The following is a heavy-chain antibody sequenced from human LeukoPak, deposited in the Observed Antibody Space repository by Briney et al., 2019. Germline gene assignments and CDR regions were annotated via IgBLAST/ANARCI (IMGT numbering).Heavy chain of an antibody. Sequence: PGGSLRLSCAASGFTFSSYSMNWVRQAPGKGLGWVSSISSSSSYIYYADSVKGRFTISRDNAKNSLYLQMNSLRAEDTAVYYCARVRGDYGFLSDYWGQGTLVTVSS. D-gene: IGHD3-3*01. J-gene: IGHJ4*02. V-gene: IGHV3-21*01. CDR3: ARVRGDYGFLSDY. CDR1: GFTFSSYS. CDR2: ISSSSSYI.